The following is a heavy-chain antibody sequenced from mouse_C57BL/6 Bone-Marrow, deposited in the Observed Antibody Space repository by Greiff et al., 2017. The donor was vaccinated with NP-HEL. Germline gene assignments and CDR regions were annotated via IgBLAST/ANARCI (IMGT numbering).Heavy chain of an antibody. J-gene: IGHJ2*01. CDR1: GYTFTDHT. V-gene: IGHV1-78*01. Sequence: VQLQQSDAELVKPGASVKISCKVSGYTFTDHTIHWMKQRPEQGLEWIGYIYPRDGSTKYNDKFKGKVTLTADNSSSTAYLQLNGLTSEDSAVYFCATRGSDYCGYWGQGTTHTVSS. CDR2: IYPRDGST. CDR3: ATRGSDYCGY.